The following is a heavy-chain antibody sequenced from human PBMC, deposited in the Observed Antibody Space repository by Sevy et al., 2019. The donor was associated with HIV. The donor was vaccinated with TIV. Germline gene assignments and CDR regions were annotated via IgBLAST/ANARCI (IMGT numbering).Heavy chain of an antibody. Sequence: GGSLRLSCAASGFTLSSYAMHWVRQAPGKGLEYVSAISSNGGSTYYADSVKGRFTISRDNSKNTLYLQMSSLRAEDTAVYYCVRDTVTKLDYWGQGTLVTVSS. J-gene: IGHJ4*02. CDR2: ISSNGGST. D-gene: IGHD4-17*01. CDR1: GFTLSSYA. V-gene: IGHV3-64D*06. CDR3: VRDTVTKLDY.